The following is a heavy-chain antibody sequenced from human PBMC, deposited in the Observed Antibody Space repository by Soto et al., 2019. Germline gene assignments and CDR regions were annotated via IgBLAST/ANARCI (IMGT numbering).Heavy chain of an antibody. Sequence: GGSLRLSCAASGFTFSSYAMHWVRQATGKGLEWVSAIGTAGDTYYPGSVKGRFTISRENAKNSLYLQMNSLRARDTAVYYCARQNYYDSSGYYSSVGAFDIWGQGTMVTVSS. CDR2: IGTAGDT. V-gene: IGHV3-13*01. CDR3: ARQNYYDSSGYYSSVGAFDI. D-gene: IGHD3-22*01. J-gene: IGHJ3*02. CDR1: GFTFSSYA.